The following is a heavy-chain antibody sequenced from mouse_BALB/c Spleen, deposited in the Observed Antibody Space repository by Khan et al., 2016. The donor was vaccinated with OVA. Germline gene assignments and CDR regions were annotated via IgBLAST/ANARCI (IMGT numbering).Heavy chain of an antibody. V-gene: IGHV5-6*01. CDR2: INSDGDYT. CDR3: ASHLTGSFAY. CDR1: GFTFRTYG. J-gene: IGHJ3*01. D-gene: IGHD4-1*01. Sequence: EVELVESGGDLVKPGGSLRLSCAASGFTFRTYGMSWVRQPPDKRLEWVATINSDGDYTYYPDTVKGRFTISRNNAENTLYLQMSSLQSEDTAIYYCASHLTGSFAYWGQGTLVTVSA.